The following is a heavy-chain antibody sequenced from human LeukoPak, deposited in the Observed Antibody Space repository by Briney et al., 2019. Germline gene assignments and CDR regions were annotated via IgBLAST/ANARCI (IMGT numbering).Heavy chain of an antibody. CDR3: ARDILTGYYYYYYYGMDV. V-gene: IGHV1-69*04. J-gene: IGHJ6*04. CDR1: GGTFSSYA. D-gene: IGHD3-9*01. Sequence: SVKVSCKASGGTFSSYAINWVRQAPGQGLEWMGRIIPTFGIANYAQKFQGRVTITADKSTSTAYMELSSLRSEDTAVYYCARDILTGYYYYYYYGMDVWGKGTTVTVSS. CDR2: IIPTFGIA.